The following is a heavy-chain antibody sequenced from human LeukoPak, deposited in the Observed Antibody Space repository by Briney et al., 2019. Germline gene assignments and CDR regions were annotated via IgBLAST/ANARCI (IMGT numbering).Heavy chain of an antibody. D-gene: IGHD6-13*01. CDR1: GGSISTSSYY. CDR3: ARRAAADFDY. Sequence: SETLSLTCTVSGGSISTSSYYGGWIRQPPGKGLEWIGSIYYSGSTNYNPSLKSRVTISVDTSKNQFSLRPSSVTAADTAMYYCARRAAADFDYWGQGTLVTVSS. J-gene: IGHJ4*02. V-gene: IGHV4-39*01. CDR2: IYYSGST.